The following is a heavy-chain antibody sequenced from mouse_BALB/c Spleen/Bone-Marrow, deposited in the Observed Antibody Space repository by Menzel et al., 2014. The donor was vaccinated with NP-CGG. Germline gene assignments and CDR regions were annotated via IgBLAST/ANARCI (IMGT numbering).Heavy chain of an antibody. CDR1: GYSFTGYN. V-gene: IGHV1-39*01. CDR3: AISVSLRAMDY. CDR2: IDPYYGGT. Sequence: VQLKQSGPELEKPGASVKISCKASGYSFTGYNMNWVKQSNEKSLEWIGDIDPYYGGTSYNQKLKDKATLTVDKSSSTAYMQLKSLTSEDSAVYYCAISVSLRAMDYWGQGTSVTVSS. J-gene: IGHJ4*01. D-gene: IGHD1-1*01.